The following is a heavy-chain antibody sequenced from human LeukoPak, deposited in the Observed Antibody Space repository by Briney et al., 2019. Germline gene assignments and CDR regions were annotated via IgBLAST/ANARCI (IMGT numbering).Heavy chain of an antibody. CDR1: GYTLTELS. D-gene: IGHD2-15*01. Sequence: ASVKVSCKVSGYTLTELSMHWVRQAPGKGLEWMGGFDPEDGETIYAQKFQGRVTMTEDTSTDTAYMELSSLRSGDTAVYYCAIGYCSGGSCYSANWFDPWGQGTLVTVSS. CDR2: FDPEDGET. V-gene: IGHV1-24*01. J-gene: IGHJ5*02. CDR3: AIGYCSGGSCYSANWFDP.